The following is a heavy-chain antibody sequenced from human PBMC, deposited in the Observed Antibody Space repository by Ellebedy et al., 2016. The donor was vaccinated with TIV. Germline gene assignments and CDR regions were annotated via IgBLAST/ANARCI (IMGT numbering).Heavy chain of an antibody. J-gene: IGHJ4*02. D-gene: IGHD1-26*01. CDR2: ISNSGEST. CDR1: GFTFSSYG. Sequence: PGGSLRLSCAASGFTFSSYGMSWVRQAPGKGLEWVSTISNSGESTNNADSGTGRFTISRDNSKHTRYRQMNGLRAEDTTVYYCAKDRIVGARKFDDWGQGTLVTVSS. V-gene: IGHV3-23*01. CDR3: AKDRIVGARKFDD.